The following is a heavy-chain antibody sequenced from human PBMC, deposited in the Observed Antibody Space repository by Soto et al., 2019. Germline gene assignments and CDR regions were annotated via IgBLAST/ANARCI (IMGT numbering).Heavy chain of an antibody. V-gene: IGHV3-23*01. D-gene: IGHD2-21*02. J-gene: IGHJ3*01. CDR3: AKKGLGSLATYCNYGDCHYAFDL. CDR1: GFTFSNYA. CDR2: VSGGGDGT. Sequence: EVQLLESGGGLVQPGGSLRLSCAASGFTFSNYAMSWVRQAPGKGLEWVSTVSGGGDGTYYADSVKGRFTIARDNRTNTVYLQMNRLRAEDTAVYYCAKKGLGSLATYCNYGDCHYAFDLWGQGTIVTVSS.